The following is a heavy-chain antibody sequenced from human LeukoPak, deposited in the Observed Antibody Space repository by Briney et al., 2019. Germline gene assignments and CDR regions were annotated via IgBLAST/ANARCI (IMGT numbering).Heavy chain of an antibody. CDR1: GYTLTELS. D-gene: IGHD3-16*01. CDR2: FDPNDGET. Sequence: ASVTVSCKLSGYTLTELSVHWVRQAPGKGLEWMGGFDPNDGETVYAQKFQGRVTMTEDTSTDTAYMDLRSLRFDDTAVYYCTTAYDASGFAPFDSWGQGTMVTVSS. V-gene: IGHV1-24*01. J-gene: IGHJ3*02. CDR3: TTAYDASGFAPFDS.